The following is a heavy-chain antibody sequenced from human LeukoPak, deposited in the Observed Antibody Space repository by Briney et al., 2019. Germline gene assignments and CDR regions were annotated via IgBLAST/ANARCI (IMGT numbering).Heavy chain of an antibody. V-gene: IGHV3-53*01. CDR2: LYSGGNA. Sequence: GGSLRLSCAASGFTVSSNYMSWVRQAPGKGLEWVSVLYSGGNAYYADSVKGRFTISRDNAKNSLYLQMNSLRAEDTAVYYCAKDPGDFWSGYHWGQGTLVTVSS. J-gene: IGHJ4*02. CDR3: AKDPGDFWSGYH. CDR1: GFTVSSNY. D-gene: IGHD3-3*01.